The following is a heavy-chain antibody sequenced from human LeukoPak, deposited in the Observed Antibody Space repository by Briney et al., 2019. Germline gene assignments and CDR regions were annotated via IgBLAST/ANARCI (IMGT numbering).Heavy chain of an antibody. Sequence: PGGSLRLTCVASGFRFGRDWISWVRQAPGKGPEWVACVKQDGTEKDYVVSVWGRFTVSVDNGKNSLYLQMNSLRAEDTAKYYCATLDSTKSVLWGRGTAVIVSS. V-gene: IGHV3-7*01. CDR1: GFRFGRDW. CDR2: VKQDGTEK. J-gene: IGHJ1*01. D-gene: IGHD2-2*01. CDR3: ATLDSTKSVL.